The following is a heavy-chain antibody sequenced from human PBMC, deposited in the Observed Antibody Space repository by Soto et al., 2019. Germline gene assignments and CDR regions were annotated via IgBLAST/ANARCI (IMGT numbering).Heavy chain of an antibody. CDR3: ARDLSWNQADY. D-gene: IGHD1-1*01. Sequence: GGSLRLSCAASGFSFSSHWMHWVRQVPGKGLVWVSRINLDGGITNYAASVKGRFTISRDNAENTLYLHMNSLRSEDTAIYYCARDLSWNQADYWGQGT. V-gene: IGHV3-74*01. J-gene: IGHJ4*02. CDR1: GFSFSSHW. CDR2: INLDGGIT.